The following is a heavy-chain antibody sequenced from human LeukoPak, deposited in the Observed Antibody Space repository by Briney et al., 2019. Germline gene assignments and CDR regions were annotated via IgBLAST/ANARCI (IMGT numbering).Heavy chain of an antibody. D-gene: IGHD6-13*01. V-gene: IGHV3-23*01. J-gene: IGHJ4*02. Sequence: PGGSLRLSCAASGFTFSSYAMSWVRQAPGKGLEWVSAISGSGGSTYYADSVKGRFTISRDNSKNTLYLQMNSLRAEDTAVYYCAKFSLAAAGVRVDYFDYWGQGTLVTVSS. CDR2: ISGSGGST. CDR1: GFTFSSYA. CDR3: AKFSLAAAGVRVDYFDY.